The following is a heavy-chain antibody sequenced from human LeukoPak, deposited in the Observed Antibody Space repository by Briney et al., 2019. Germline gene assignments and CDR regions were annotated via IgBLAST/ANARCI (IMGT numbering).Heavy chain of an antibody. CDR1: GYAFTGYY. CDR3: ARFPNYSDSSGYYYVSDS. Sequence: GASVKVSCKASGYAFTGYYIHWVRQAPGQGLEWMGRINPNSDDTNYAQRFQGRVTMTRDTSISTAYMELSRLRSDDTAVYYCARFPNYSDSSGYYYVSDSWGQGTLVTVSS. V-gene: IGHV1-2*06. CDR2: INPNSDDT. D-gene: IGHD3-22*01. J-gene: IGHJ4*02.